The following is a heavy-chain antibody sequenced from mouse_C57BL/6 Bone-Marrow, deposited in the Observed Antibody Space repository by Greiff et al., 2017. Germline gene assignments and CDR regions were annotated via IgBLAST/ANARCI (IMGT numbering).Heavy chain of an antibody. CDR3: AGGYYSYAMDY. J-gene: IGHJ4*01. D-gene: IGHD2-3*01. V-gene: IGHV1-81*01. CDR1: GYTFTSYG. CDR2: IYPRSGNT. Sequence: VQLKQSGAELARPGASVKLSCKASGYTFTSYGISWVKQRTGQGLEWIGEIYPRSGNTYYNEKFKGKATLTADKSSSTAYMELRSLTSEDSAVYFCAGGYYSYAMDYWGQGTSVTVSS.